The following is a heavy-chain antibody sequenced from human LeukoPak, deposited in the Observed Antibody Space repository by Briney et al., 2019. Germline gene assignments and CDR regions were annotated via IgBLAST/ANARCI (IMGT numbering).Heavy chain of an antibody. J-gene: IGHJ4*02. D-gene: IGHD3-10*01. Sequence: PGGSLRLSCAASGFTFSSYWMTWVRQAPGKGLERVAKIKVDGSETYYVDSVKGRFTISRDNAKNSLYLQMNSLTAEDTAVYYCTRDRGWQSFDYWGQGTLVTVSS. CDR1: GFTFSSYW. CDR2: IKVDGSET. CDR3: TRDRGWQSFDY. V-gene: IGHV3-7*01.